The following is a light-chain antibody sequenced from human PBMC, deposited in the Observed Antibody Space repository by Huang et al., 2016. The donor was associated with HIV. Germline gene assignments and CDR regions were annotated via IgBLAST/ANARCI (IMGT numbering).Light chain of an antibody. CDR1: QSVSSNY. V-gene: IGKV3-20*01. CDR3: QQYGSSLLT. J-gene: IGKJ4*01. CDR2: GAS. Sequence: EIVLTQSPGTLSLSPGESATLSCRASQSVSSNYLAGYQQKPGQAPRLLIDGASRRATGIPDRFSVRGSGTDFTLTISRLEPEDFAVYYCQQYGSSLLTFGGGTKVEIK.